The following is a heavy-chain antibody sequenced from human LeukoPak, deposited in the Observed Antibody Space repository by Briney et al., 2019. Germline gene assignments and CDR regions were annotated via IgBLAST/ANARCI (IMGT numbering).Heavy chain of an antibody. D-gene: IGHD2-2*01. CDR2: IYYSGIT. CDR3: ARRLVVTGRYYFDY. Sequence: SETLSLTCTVSGGSISTYYWTWIRQPPERGLEWIGYIYYSGITNYNPSLKSRVTMSVDTSRNQFSLRLNSVTAADTAVYYCARRLVVTGRYYFDYWGQGSLVTVSS. V-gene: IGHV4-59*01. J-gene: IGHJ4*02. CDR1: GGSISTYY.